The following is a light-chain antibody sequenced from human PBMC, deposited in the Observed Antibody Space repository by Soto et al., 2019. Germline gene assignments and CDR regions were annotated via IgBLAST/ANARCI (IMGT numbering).Light chain of an antibody. J-gene: IGLJ1*01. Sequence: QSALTQPRYVSGSPGQSVTISCTGTSSDVGGYNYVSWYQQHPGKAPKLMIYDVSKWPSGVPDRFSGSKSGNTASLTISVLQAEDEADYYCCSYAGNYAYVFGTGTKVTVL. CDR3: CSYAGNYAYV. CDR1: SSDVGGYNY. V-gene: IGLV2-11*01. CDR2: DVS.